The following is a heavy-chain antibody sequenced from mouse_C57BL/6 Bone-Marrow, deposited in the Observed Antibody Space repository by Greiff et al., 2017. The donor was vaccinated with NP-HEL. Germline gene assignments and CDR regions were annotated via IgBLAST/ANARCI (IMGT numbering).Heavy chain of an antibody. D-gene: IGHD1-1*01. Sequence: EVQLVESGGGLVKPGGSLKLSCAASGFTFSDYGMHWVRQAPEKGLEWVAYLSSGSSTIYYADTVKGRFTISRDNAKNTLFLQMTSLRSEDTAMYYCERSYYYGSSYDYGGQGTTLTVSS. J-gene: IGHJ2*01. V-gene: IGHV5-17*01. CDR3: ERSYYYGSSYDY. CDR1: GFTFSDYG. CDR2: LSSGSSTI.